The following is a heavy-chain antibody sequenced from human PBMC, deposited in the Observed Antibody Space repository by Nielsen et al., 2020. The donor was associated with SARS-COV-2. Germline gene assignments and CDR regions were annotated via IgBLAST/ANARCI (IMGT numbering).Heavy chain of an antibody. CDR2: INHSGST. V-gene: IGHV4-39*07. D-gene: IGHD3-3*01. CDR3: ARVRITIFGIHYYYYYGMDV. Sequence: SETLSLTCTVSGGSISSSSYYWGWIRQPPGKGLEWIGEINHSGSTNYNPSLKSRVTISVDTSKNQFSLKLSSVTAADTAVYYCARVRITIFGIHYYYYYGMDVWGQGTTVTVSS. J-gene: IGHJ6*02. CDR1: GGSISSSSYY.